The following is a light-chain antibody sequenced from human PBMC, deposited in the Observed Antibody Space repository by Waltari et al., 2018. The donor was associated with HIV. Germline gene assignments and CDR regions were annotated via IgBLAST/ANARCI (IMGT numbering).Light chain of an antibody. Sequence: QSALTQPPSASGSPGQSVTISCTGTSSDVGGYNYVSWYQQHPGKAPKLMIYEVSKRPSGVPDRFSGSKSGKTASLTVSGLQAEDEADYYGSSYAGSNNVVFGGGTKLTVL. CDR1: SSDVGGYNY. CDR2: EVS. J-gene: IGLJ2*01. CDR3: SSYAGSNNVV. V-gene: IGLV2-8*01.